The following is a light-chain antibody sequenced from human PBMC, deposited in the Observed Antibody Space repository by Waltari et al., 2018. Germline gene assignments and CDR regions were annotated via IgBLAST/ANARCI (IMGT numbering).Light chain of an antibody. Sequence: EIVMTQSPATLSVSPGERATLSCRASQSVSSNLAWYQQKPGQVPRLLIYGASTRDTGIPSRFSGSGSGTEFTLTISSLQSEDFAVYYCQQYNNWPRTFGQGTKVEIK. CDR2: GAS. CDR3: QQYNNWPRT. V-gene: IGKV3-15*01. CDR1: QSVSSN. J-gene: IGKJ1*01.